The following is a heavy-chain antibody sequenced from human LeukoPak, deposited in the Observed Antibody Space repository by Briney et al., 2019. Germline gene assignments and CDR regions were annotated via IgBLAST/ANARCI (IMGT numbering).Heavy chain of an antibody. CDR1: GFTFSSYA. J-gene: IGHJ4*02. CDR2: ISYDGSNK. CDR3: ARDRLEAVTDDDYFDY. V-gene: IGHV3-30-3*01. D-gene: IGHD2-21*02. Sequence: QPGRSLRLSCAASGFTFSSYAMHWVRQAPGKGLEWVAVISYDGSNKYYADSVKGRFTISRDNAKNTLFLQMNSLRAEDTGVYYCARDRLEAVTDDDYFDYWGQGTLVTVSS.